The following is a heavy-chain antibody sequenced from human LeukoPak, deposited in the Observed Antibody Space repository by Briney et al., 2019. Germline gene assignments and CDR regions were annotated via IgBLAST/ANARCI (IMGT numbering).Heavy chain of an antibody. CDR1: GYTFTNYA. V-gene: IGHV1-3*01. J-gene: IGHJ4*02. CDR2: INAGIGNT. CDR3: ARGRWFGPKVGYYFDY. D-gene: IGHD3-10*01. Sequence: ASVKVSCKASGYTFTNYAIQWVRQAPGQRREWMGWINAGIGNTRYSQKFQGRLTIPRDPSASTAYMELPRLRSEDTAVYYCARGRWFGPKVGYYFDYWGQGTLVTVSS.